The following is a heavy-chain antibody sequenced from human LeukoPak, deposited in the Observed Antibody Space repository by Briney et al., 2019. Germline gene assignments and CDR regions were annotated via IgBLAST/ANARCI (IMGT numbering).Heavy chain of an antibody. CDR2: IKQDGSEK. V-gene: IGHV3-7*01. CDR3: ARGDYSPNWFDP. J-gene: IGHJ5*02. Sequence: GGSLRLSCAASGFTFSSYWMSWVRQAPGKGLEWVVNIKQDGSEKYYVDSVKGRFTISRDNAKNSLYLQMNSLRGEDTAVYYCARGDYSPNWFDPWGQGTLVTVSS. D-gene: IGHD4-4*01. CDR1: GFTFSSYW.